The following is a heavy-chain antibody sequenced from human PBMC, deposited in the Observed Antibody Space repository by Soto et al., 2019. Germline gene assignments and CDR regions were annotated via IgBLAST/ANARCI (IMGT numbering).Heavy chain of an antibody. V-gene: IGHV1-18*01. Sequence: ASVKVSCKASGYTFTSYGISWVRQAPGQGLERMGWISAYNGNTNYAQKLQGRVTMTTDTSTSTAYMELRSLRSDDTAVYYCARDTLESITMVRGVTLDYWGQGTLVTVSS. CDR2: ISAYNGNT. CDR1: GYTFTSYG. J-gene: IGHJ4*02. D-gene: IGHD3-10*01. CDR3: ARDTLESITMVRGVTLDY.